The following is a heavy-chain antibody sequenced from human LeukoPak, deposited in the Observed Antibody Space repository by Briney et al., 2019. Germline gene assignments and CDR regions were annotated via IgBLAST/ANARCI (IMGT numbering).Heavy chain of an antibody. CDR1: GGTFSSYA. CDR3: ARAYCSSTSCDLDY. D-gene: IGHD2-2*01. J-gene: IGHJ4*02. V-gene: IGHV1-69*04. Sequence: ASVKVSCKASGGTFSSYAISWVRQAPGQGLEWMGRIIPILGIANYAQKFQGRVTMTRDTSTSTVYMELSSLRSEDTAVYYCARAYCSSTSCDLDYWGQGTLVTVFS. CDR2: IIPILGIA.